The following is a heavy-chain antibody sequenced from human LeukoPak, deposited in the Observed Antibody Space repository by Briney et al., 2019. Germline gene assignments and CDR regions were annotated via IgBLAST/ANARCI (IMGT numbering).Heavy chain of an antibody. Sequence: GGSLRLSCAASGFTFSSNYMSWVRQGPGKGLEWVSVIYGGSSTYYADSVKGRFTISRDTSKNTLYLQMNSLRAEDTAVYYCARVLGYSYGFPFDYWGQGTLVTVSS. V-gene: IGHV3-66*01. CDR1: GFTFSSNY. CDR3: ARVLGYSYGFPFDY. D-gene: IGHD5-18*01. J-gene: IGHJ4*02. CDR2: IYGGSST.